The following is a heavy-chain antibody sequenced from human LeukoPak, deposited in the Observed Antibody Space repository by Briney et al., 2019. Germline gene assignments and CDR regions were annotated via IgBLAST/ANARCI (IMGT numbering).Heavy chain of an antibody. J-gene: IGHJ4*02. V-gene: IGHV3-23*01. CDR1: GFTFSSYA. D-gene: IGHD6-19*01. Sequence: GGSLRLSCAASGFTFSSYAMSWVRQAPGKRLEWVSGVSGSGISTYYADSVKGRFTISRDNSKNTLYLQMNSLRAEDTAVYFCAKVKVGAVADTGTYDYWGLGTLVTVSS. CDR3: AKVKVGAVADTGTYDY. CDR2: VSGSGIST.